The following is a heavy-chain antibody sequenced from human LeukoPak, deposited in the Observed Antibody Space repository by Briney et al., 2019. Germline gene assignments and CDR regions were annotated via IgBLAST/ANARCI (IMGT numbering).Heavy chain of an antibody. V-gene: IGHV4-59*01. CDR2: IYYSGST. J-gene: IGHJ4*02. Sequence: SETLSLTCTVSGGSISSYYWSWIRQPPGKGLEWIGYIYYSGSTNYNPSLKSRVTISVDTSKNQFSLKLSSVTAADTAVYYCANTGPLTYYYDSSGYYPLYYFDYWGQGTLVTVSS. CDR1: GGSISSYY. D-gene: IGHD3-22*01. CDR3: ANTGPLTYYYDSSGYYPLYYFDY.